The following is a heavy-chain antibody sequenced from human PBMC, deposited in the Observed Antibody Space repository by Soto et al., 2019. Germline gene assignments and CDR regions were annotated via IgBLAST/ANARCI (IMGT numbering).Heavy chain of an antibody. V-gene: IGHV4-30-2*01. D-gene: IGHD6-13*01. CDR1: GGSISGTTYS. Sequence: SETLSLTCAVSGGSISGTTYSWSWIRQPPGKGLEWIGYIYDSGNTYYNPSLKSQFSISVDRSKNQFSLKLSSVTAADTAVYYCARGQGAAAGHSNFDYWGQGALVTAS. CDR3: ARGQGAAAGHSNFDY. J-gene: IGHJ4*02. CDR2: IYDSGNT.